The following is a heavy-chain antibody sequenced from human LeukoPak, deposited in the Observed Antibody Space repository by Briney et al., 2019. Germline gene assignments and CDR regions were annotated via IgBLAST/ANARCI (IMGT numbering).Heavy chain of an antibody. CDR3: ARDRGGGHMDV. CDR1: GFTFSTYD. Sequence: QSGGSLRLSCAASGFTFSTYDMHWVRHATGKGLEWVSAIDTTGDTYYPGSVKGRFTISRENAKNSLYLQMNSLRAGDTAVYYCARDRGGGHMDVWGKGTTVTISS. J-gene: IGHJ6*03. CDR2: IDTTGDT. V-gene: IGHV3-13*01. D-gene: IGHD2-15*01.